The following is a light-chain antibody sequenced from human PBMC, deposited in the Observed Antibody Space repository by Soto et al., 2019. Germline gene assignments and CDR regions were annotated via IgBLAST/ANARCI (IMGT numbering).Light chain of an antibody. Sequence: EIVMTQSPATLSVSPGETATLSCRASQSVSNNLAWYQQKPGQAPRLLIYGASMRATGIPARFSGSGSGTEFNVTISSLQSEDFAVYYCQQYNNWPRAFGGGTKVEI. V-gene: IGKV3-15*01. CDR3: QQYNNWPRA. CDR2: GAS. CDR1: QSVSNN. J-gene: IGKJ4*01.